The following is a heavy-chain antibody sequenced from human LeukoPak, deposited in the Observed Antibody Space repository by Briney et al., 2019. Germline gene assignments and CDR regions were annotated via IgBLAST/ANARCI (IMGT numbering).Heavy chain of an antibody. CDR1: GFTFSSYS. J-gene: IGHJ4*02. CDR2: ISSSSSYI. V-gene: IGHV3-21*01. Sequence: GGSLRLSCAASGFTFSSYSMNWVRQAPGKGLEWVSSISSSSSYIYYADSVKGRFTISRDNAKNSLYLQMNSLRAEDTAVYYCARDPSYYYDSSGYYSVSSHGIDYWGQGTLVTVSS. CDR3: ARDPSYYYDSSGYYSVSSHGIDY. D-gene: IGHD3-22*01.